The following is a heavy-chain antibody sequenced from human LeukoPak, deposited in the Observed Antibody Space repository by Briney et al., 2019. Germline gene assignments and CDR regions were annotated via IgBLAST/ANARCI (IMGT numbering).Heavy chain of an antibody. CDR1: GFTFNNYS. J-gene: IGHJ6*02. V-gene: IGHV3-33*01. CDR3: SREYFDWSRNYYYCMDV. CDR2: IWNDGSNK. D-gene: IGHD3-9*01. Sequence: GGSLRLSCAASGFTFNNYSMHWVRQAPGKGLEWMALIWNDGSNKYYADSVKGRFTISRDNSKNTLYLQMNSLRAEDTAVYYCSREYFDWSRNYYYCMDVWGQGTTVTVYS.